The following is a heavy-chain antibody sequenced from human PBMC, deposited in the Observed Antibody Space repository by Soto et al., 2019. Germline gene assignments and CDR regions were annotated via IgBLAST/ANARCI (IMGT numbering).Heavy chain of an antibody. Sequence: PGGSLRLSCAASGFTFSSYAMHWVRQAPGKGLEWVAVISYDGSNKYYADSVKGRFTISRDNSKNTLYLQMNSLRAEDTAVYYCARDLDDSGGYYYGGNNWFDPWGQGTLGTVS. J-gene: IGHJ5*02. CDR3: ARDLDDSGGYYYGGNNWFDP. V-gene: IGHV3-30-3*01. CDR2: ISYDGSNK. D-gene: IGHD3-22*01. CDR1: GFTFSSYA.